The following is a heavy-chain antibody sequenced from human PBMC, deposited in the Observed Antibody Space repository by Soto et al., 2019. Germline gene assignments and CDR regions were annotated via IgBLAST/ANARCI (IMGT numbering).Heavy chain of an antibody. CDR3: ARIPGVAVSATS. CDR1: GYTFTSYY. D-gene: IGHD6-19*01. Sequence: QVQLVQSGAEVKRPGASVQLSCKASGYTFTSYYIHWVRQAPGQGLEWLGVINPSGGSTSYAQKFQGRVTMTADTSTSTVYMELSGLRSDDTAVYYCARIPGVAVSATSWGQGTLVTVSS. J-gene: IGHJ5*02. V-gene: IGHV1-46*01. CDR2: INPSGGST.